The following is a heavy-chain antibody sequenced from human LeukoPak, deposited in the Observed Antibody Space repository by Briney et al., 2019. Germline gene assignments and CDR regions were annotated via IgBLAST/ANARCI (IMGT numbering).Heavy chain of an antibody. V-gene: IGHV4-59*07. CDR2: IYYSGST. Sequence: SDSLSLTCTVSVGSISSYYWSWIRQPPGKALEWIGYIYYSGSTNYNPSLKSRVTISVDTSKNHVSLKLSSVTAADTAVYYCAVGAGSGSYHCDYWGQGTLVTV. CDR3: AVGAGSGSYHCDY. J-gene: IGHJ4*02. D-gene: IGHD3-10*01. CDR1: VGSISSYY.